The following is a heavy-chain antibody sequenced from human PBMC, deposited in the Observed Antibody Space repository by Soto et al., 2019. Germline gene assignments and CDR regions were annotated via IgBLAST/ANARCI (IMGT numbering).Heavy chain of an antibody. CDR2: ISSSSSYI. Sequence: EVQLVESGGGLVKPGGSLRLSCAASGFTFSSYSMNWVRQAPGKGLEWVSSISSSSSYIYYADSVKGRFTISRDNAKNSLDLQMNSLRAEDTAVYYCARDFKQLGFDYWGQGTLVTVSS. D-gene: IGHD6-13*01. CDR3: ARDFKQLGFDY. CDR1: GFTFSSYS. V-gene: IGHV3-21*01. J-gene: IGHJ4*02.